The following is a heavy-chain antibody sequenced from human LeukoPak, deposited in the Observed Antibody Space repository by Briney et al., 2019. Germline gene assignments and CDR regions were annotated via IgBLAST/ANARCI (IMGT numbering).Heavy chain of an antibody. CDR3: TRRDGMDV. V-gene: IGHV3-73*01. Sequence: PGGSLRLSCAASGFTFSGSAMHWVRQASGKGLEWVGRIRSKANSYATAYAASAKGRFTISRDDSKNTAYLQMNSLRTEDTAVYYCTRRDGMDVWGQGTTVTVSS. J-gene: IGHJ6*02. CDR2: IRSKANSYAT. CDR1: GFTFSGSA.